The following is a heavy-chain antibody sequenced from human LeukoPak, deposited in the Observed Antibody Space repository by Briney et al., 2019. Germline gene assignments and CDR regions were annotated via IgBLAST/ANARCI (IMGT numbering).Heavy chain of an antibody. V-gene: IGHV4-61*02. D-gene: IGHD6-6*01. Sequence: PSETLSLTCTVSGGSINSGTYYWSWIRQPAGKGLEWIGRMYTSGSTNYNPSLESRVTISVDTSKNQLSLKLSSVTAADTAVYYCARGEKGSSSGSINYWGQGTLATVSS. CDR3: ARGEKGSSSGSINY. CDR2: MYTSGST. J-gene: IGHJ4*02. CDR1: GGSINSGTYY.